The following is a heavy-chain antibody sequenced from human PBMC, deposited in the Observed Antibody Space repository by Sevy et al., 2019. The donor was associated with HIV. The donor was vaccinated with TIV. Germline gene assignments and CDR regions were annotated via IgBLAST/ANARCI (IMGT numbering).Heavy chain of an antibody. CDR3: ATYYYDSSGYYSAGWFDP. Sequence: GGSLRLSCAASEFTFSNYAMSWVRQAPGKGLEWVSTITSSGGRTYYPISVRGRFTISRDNSKHTLYLQMNSLRAEETAVYYCATYYYDSSGYYSAGWFDPWGQGTLVTVSS. CDR1: EFTFSNYA. D-gene: IGHD3-22*01. V-gene: IGHV3-23*01. J-gene: IGHJ5*02. CDR2: ITSSGGRT.